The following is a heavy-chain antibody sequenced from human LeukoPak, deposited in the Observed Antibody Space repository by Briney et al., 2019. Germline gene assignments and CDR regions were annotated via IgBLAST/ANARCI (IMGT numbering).Heavy chain of an antibody. D-gene: IGHD2-2*01. CDR2: ISGSGGST. CDR1: GFTFSSYA. Sequence: GGSLRLSCAASGFTFSSYAMSWVRQAPGKGLEWVSAISGSGGSTYYADSVKGRFTISRDNSKNTLYLQMNSLRAEDTAVYYCARDPENCSSISCYDWGIYGMDVWGKGTTVTVSS. V-gene: IGHV3-23*01. CDR3: ARDPENCSSISCYDWGIYGMDV. J-gene: IGHJ6*04.